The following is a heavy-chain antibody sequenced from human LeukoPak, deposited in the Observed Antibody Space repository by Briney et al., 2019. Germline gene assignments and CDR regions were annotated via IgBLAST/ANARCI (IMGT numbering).Heavy chain of an antibody. CDR1: GGSFSGYY. D-gene: IGHD3-22*01. CDR3: ASDSSGYYYYYGMDV. CDR2: INHSGST. J-gene: IGHJ6*02. V-gene: IGHV4-34*01. Sequence: SETLSLTCAVYGGSFSGYYWRWIRQPPGKGLEWIGEINHSGSTNYNPSLKSRVTISVDTSKNQFSLKLSSVTAADTAVYYCASDSSGYYYYYGMDVWGQGTTVTVSS.